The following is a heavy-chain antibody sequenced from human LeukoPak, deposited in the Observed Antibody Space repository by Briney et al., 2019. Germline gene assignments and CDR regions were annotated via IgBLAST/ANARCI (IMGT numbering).Heavy chain of an antibody. J-gene: IGHJ5*02. CDR2: MNPNSGNT. CDR1: GYTFTSYD. V-gene: IGHV1-8*01. D-gene: IGHD6-19*01. Sequence: GASVKVSCKASGYTFTSYDINWVRQATGQGLEWMGWMNPNSGNTGYAQKFQGRVTMTRNTSISTAYMELSSLRSEDTAVYYCARGYSSGWYGEYNWFDPWGQGTLVIVSS. CDR3: ARGYSSGWYGEYNWFDP.